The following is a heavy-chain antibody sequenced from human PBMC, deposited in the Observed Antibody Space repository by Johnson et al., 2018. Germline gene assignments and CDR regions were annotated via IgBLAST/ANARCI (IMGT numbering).Heavy chain of an antibody. Sequence: QVQLLESGAEVKKPGSSVKVSCKASGGTFSSYAISWVRQAPGQGLEWMGGIIPIFGTANYAQKFQGRVTITADESTSTAYMGLSSLRSEERAGYYGERGVGLSGYSDAFDIWGQGTMVTVSS. CDR3: ERGVGLSGYSDAFDI. D-gene: IGHD3-3*01. CDR1: GGTFSSYA. J-gene: IGHJ3*02. CDR2: IIPIFGTA. V-gene: IGHV1-69*01.